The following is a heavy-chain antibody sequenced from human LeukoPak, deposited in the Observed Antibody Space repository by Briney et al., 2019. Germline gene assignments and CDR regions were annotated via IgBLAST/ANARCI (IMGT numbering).Heavy chain of an antibody. CDR2: IIPIFGTA. J-gene: IGHJ5*02. CDR1: GGTFSSYA. D-gene: IGHD3-10*01. V-gene: IGHV1-69*13. Sequence: ASVKVSCKASGGTFSSYAISWVRQAPGQGLEWMGGIIPIFGTANYAQKFQGRVTITADESTSTAYMELSSLRSEDTAVYYCARSGSNVRWFGEILENWFDPWGQGTLVTVSS. CDR3: ARSGSNVRWFGEILENWFDP.